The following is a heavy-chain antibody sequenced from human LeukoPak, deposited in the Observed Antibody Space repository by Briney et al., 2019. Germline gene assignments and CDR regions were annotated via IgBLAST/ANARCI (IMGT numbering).Heavy chain of an antibody. CDR2: IYVSGNS. CDR3: ARVGGLSAYYYYMDV. D-gene: IGHD3/OR15-3a*01. V-gene: IGHV4-4*07. J-gene: IGHJ6*03. Sequence: PSETLSLTCTVSNGSINEHYWSWVRQTAGKGLEWIGRIYVSGNSNYNPSLKSRVTMSVEESENQISLKLRSVTAADTAVYYCARVGGLSAYYYYMDVWGKGTTVTVS. CDR1: NGSINEHY.